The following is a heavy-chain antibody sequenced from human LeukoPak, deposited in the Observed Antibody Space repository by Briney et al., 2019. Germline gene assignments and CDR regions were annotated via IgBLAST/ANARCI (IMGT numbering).Heavy chain of an antibody. J-gene: IGHJ4*02. D-gene: IGHD3-22*01. CDR3: AREHYYDTSGYYRDFDY. Sequence: GRSLRLSCAASGFIFSTYIMHWVRQAPGKGLEWVALISYDGSNKYYADSVKGRFTVSRDNSKNTLYLQMDNLRAEDRAIYYCAREHYYDTSGYYRDFDYWGLGTLVTVSS. CDR2: ISYDGSNK. V-gene: IGHV3-30-3*01. CDR1: GFIFSTYI.